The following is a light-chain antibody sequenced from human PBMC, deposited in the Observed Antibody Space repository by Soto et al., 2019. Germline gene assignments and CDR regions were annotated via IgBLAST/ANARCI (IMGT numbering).Light chain of an antibody. V-gene: IGKV3-11*01. CDR2: DAS. CDR3: QQRSSWPGT. Sequence: EIVLTQSPATLSLSPGERATLSCRASQSVGSYFAWYQQKPGQAPRVLIYDASKRATGIPARFSGSGSGTDFTLTISSLEPEDSAVYYCQQRSSWPGTFGGGTKVDIK. J-gene: IGKJ4*01. CDR1: QSVGSY.